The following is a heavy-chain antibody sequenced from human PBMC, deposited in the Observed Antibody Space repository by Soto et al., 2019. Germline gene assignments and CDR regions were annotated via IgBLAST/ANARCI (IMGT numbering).Heavy chain of an antibody. D-gene: IGHD3-22*01. CDR1: GYSFTSYW. V-gene: IGHV5-10-1*01. CDR3: ARRRGYYDSSGSYYYGMDV. Sequence: GESLKTSCKGSGYSFTSYWISWVRQIPGKGLEWMGRIDPSDSYTNYSPSFQGHVTISADKSISTAYLQWSGLKASDTAMYYCARRRGYYDSSGSYYYGMDVWGQGTTVTVSS. J-gene: IGHJ6*02. CDR2: IDPSDSYT.